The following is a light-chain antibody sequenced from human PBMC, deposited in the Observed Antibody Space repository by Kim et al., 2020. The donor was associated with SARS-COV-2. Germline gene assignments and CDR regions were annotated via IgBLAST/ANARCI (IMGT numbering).Light chain of an antibody. Sequence: NFMLTQPHSVSESPGKTVIISCTRSSGSIASNYVQWYQQRPGSSPTTVIYEDNQRPSGVPDRFSGSIDSSSNSASLTISGLQTEDDADYYCQSFDSTSMVFGGGTKVTVL. CDR2: EDN. V-gene: IGLV6-57*01. J-gene: IGLJ2*01. CDR1: SGSIASNY. CDR3: QSFDSTSMV.